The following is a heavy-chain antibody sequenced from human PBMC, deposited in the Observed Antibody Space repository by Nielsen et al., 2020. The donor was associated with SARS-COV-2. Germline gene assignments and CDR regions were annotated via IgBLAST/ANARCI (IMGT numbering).Heavy chain of an antibody. CDR1: GGSISTGTW. D-gene: IGHD2-2*01. V-gene: IGHV4-4*01. CDR3: ARGRVVVVPIVDY. J-gene: IGHJ4*02. Sequence: GSLRLSCAVSGGSISTGTWWRWVRQPPGKGLEWIGEIYHSGSTNYNPSLKSRVTMSVDKSKNQFSLKVNSVTAADTAVYFCARGRVVVVPIVDYWGQGTLVTVSS. CDR2: IYHSGST.